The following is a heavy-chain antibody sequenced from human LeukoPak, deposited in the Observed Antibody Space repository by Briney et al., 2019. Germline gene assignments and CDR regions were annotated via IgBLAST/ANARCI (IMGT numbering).Heavy chain of an antibody. J-gene: IGHJ4*02. Sequence: PGGSLRLSCAASGFTFSSYAMSWVRQAPGKGLEWVSTISGSGGNTYYADSVKGRFTISRDNSKNTLYLQMNSLRAEDTAVYYAYCSTSSCYSFSNWGQGTLVTVSS. CDR3: YCSTSSCYSFSN. CDR2: ISGSGGNT. CDR1: GFTFSSYA. D-gene: IGHD2-2*02. V-gene: IGHV3-23*01.